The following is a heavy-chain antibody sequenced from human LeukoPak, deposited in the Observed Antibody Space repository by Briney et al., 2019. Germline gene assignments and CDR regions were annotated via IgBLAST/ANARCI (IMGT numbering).Heavy chain of an antibody. CDR2: INHSGST. D-gene: IGHD1-14*01. Sequence: SETLSLTFAGYGGSFSGYYWSWIRQPPGKGLEWIGEINHSGSTNYNPSLKSRVTISVDTSKNQFSLKLSSVTAADTAVYYCARRSPFNRPAWFDPWGQGTLVTVSS. V-gene: IGHV4-34*01. CDR3: ARRSPFNRPAWFDP. CDR1: GGSFSGYY. J-gene: IGHJ5*02.